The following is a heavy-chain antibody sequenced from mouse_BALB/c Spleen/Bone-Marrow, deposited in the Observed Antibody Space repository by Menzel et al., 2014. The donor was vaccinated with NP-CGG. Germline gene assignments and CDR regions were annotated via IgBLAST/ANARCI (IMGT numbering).Heavy chain of an antibody. Sequence: VQLQQPGAELVKPGASVKLSCKASGYTFTNYWMHWVKQRPGQGLEWIGEVNPSNGRTNYNEKFKSKATLTVDKSSSTAYMQLSSLTSEDSAVYCCASPHLRYYAMDYWGQGTSVNVSS. D-gene: IGHD1-1*01. CDR2: VNPSNGRT. J-gene: IGHJ4*01. V-gene: IGHV1S81*02. CDR1: GYTFTNYW. CDR3: ASPHLRYYAMDY.